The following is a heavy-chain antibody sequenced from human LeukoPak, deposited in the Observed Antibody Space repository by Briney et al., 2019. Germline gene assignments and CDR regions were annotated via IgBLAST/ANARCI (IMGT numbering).Heavy chain of an antibody. Sequence: PGGSLRLSCEASGFIFNEYSMNWVRQAPGKGLEWISYISGSSSTIYYADSVKGRFTISRDNAKNSLYLQMTSLRDEDTAVYYCSTTGWVFDYWGQGTLVTVSS. D-gene: IGHD4-17*01. CDR1: GFIFNEYS. CDR2: ISGSSSTI. J-gene: IGHJ4*02. CDR3: STTGWVFDY. V-gene: IGHV3-48*02.